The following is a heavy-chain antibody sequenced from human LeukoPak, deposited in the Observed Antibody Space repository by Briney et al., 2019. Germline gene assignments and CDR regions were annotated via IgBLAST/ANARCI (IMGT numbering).Heavy chain of an antibody. Sequence: SETLSLTCTVSGGSISSSSYYWGWIRQPPGKGLEWIGSIYYSGSTYYNPSLKSRVTISVDTSKNQFSLKLSSVTAADTAVYYRARQKACSGWYCWFDPWGQGTLVTVPS. CDR3: ARQKACSGWYCWFDP. D-gene: IGHD6-19*01. CDR1: GGSISSSSYY. CDR2: IYYSGST. J-gene: IGHJ5*02. V-gene: IGHV4-39*01.